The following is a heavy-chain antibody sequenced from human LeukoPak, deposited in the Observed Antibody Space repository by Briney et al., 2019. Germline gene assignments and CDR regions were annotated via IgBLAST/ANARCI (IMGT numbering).Heavy chain of an antibody. CDR1: GFTFSDYY. Sequence: GGSLRLSCAASGFTFSDYYMSWIRQAPGKGLEWVSYISSSGSTIYYADSVKGRFTISRDNAKNSLYLQMNSLRAEDTAVYYCARTEGFYEYVWGSYRYYFDYWGQGTLVTVSS. V-gene: IGHV3-11*01. J-gene: IGHJ4*02. D-gene: IGHD3-16*02. CDR2: ISSSGSTI. CDR3: ARTEGFYEYVWGSYRYYFDY.